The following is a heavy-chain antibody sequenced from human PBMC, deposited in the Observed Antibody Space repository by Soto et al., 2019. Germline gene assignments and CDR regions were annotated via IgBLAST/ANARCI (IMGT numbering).Heavy chain of an antibody. V-gene: IGHV3-23*01. CDR2: ITGSGGST. CDR3: AKDRYGDYGGIDY. CDR1: GFTFSTYA. Sequence: EVQLLESGGGLVQPGGSLRLSCAASGFTFSTYAMIWVRQAPGKGLEWVSVITGSGGSTYYADSVKGRFTISRDTSKNTLFLKMNRLRAEDTAVYYCAKDRYGDYGGIDYWGQGTMVTVSS. D-gene: IGHD4-17*01. J-gene: IGHJ4*02.